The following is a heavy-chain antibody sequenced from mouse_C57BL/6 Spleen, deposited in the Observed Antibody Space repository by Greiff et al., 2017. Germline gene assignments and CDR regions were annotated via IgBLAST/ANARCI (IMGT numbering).Heavy chain of an antibody. V-gene: IGHV5-17*01. CDR2: ISSGSSTI. Sequence: EVKVVESGGGLVKPGGSLKLSCAASGFTFSDYGMHWVRQAPEKGLEWVAYISSGSSTIYYADTVKGRFTISRDNAKNTLFLQMTSLRSEDTAMYYCAGHGSSYDWYFDVWGTGTTVTVSS. J-gene: IGHJ1*03. CDR3: AGHGSSYDWYFDV. D-gene: IGHD1-1*01. CDR1: GFTFSDYG.